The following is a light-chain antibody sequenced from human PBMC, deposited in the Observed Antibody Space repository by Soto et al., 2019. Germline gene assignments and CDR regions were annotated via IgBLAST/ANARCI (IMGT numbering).Light chain of an antibody. CDR1: QTILHSDGNTY. CDR3: LQYSSHSWT. Sequence: DLVLTQPPLSLSVTPGQPASISCESSQTILHSDGNTYLYWYLQKGGQPPQLLIYKASYLQSWVPSTFSGSGSGTEFTLTISRLQPDDVATYYCLQYSSHSWTFGQGTKVDI. J-gene: IGKJ1*01. CDR2: KAS. V-gene: IGKV2D-29*01.